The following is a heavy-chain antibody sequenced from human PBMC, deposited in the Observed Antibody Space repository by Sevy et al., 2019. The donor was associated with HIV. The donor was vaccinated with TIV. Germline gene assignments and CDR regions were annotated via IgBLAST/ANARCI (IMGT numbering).Heavy chain of an antibody. J-gene: IGHJ4*02. D-gene: IGHD6-13*01. Sequence: GGSVRLSCAASGFTFSSYAMSWVRQAPGKGLEWVSAISGSGGSTYYADSEKGRFTISRDNSKNTLYMQMNSLRAEDTAVYYCAKSPIAAAGREFDYWGQGTLVTVSS. CDR2: ISGSGGST. V-gene: IGHV3-23*01. CDR3: AKSPIAAAGREFDY. CDR1: GFTFSSYA.